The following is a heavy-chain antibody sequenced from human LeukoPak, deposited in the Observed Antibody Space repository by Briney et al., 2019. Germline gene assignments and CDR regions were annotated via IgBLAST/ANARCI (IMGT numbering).Heavy chain of an antibody. V-gene: IGHV1-69*06. Sequence: SVKVSCKTSGGTFRSYAISCVPQAPGQGLEWMGGIIPIFGTANYAQKFQGRVTITADKSTSTAYMELSSLRSEDTAVYYCYCSSTSSSSGYFQHWGQGTLVTVSS. J-gene: IGHJ1*01. CDR1: GGTFRSYA. D-gene: IGHD2-2*01. CDR2: IIPIFGTA. CDR3: YCSSTSSSSGYFQH.